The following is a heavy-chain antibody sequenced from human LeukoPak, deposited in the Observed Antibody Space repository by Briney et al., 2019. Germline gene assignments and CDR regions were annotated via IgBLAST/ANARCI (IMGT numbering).Heavy chain of an antibody. D-gene: IGHD5-12*01. Sequence: GGSLRLSCAASGFTFSSYAMSWVRQAPGKGLEWVSAISGSGGSTYYADSVKGRFTISRDNSKNTLYLQTNSLRAEDTAVYYCANRGYSGYASDYWGQGTLVTVSS. CDR2: ISGSGGST. CDR1: GFTFSSYA. V-gene: IGHV3-23*01. CDR3: ANRGYSGYASDY. J-gene: IGHJ4*02.